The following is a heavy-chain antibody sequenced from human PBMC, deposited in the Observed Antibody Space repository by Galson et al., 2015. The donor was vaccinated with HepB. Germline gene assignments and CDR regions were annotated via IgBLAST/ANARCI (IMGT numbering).Heavy chain of an antibody. CDR3: ARGYDFWSGSGDY. CDR1: GFTFSSYA. CDR2: ISHDGSNK. Sequence: SLRLSCAASGFTFSSYAMHWVRQAPGKGLEWVAVISHDGSNKYYADSVKGRFTISRDNSKNSLYLQMNSLRAEDTAVYYCARGYDFWSGSGDYWGQGTLVTVSS. J-gene: IGHJ4*02. V-gene: IGHV3-30-3*01. D-gene: IGHD3-3*01.